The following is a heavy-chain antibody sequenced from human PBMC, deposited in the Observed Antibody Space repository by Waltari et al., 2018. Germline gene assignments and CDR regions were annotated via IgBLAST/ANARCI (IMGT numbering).Heavy chain of an antibody. CDR2: INPNSVGT. D-gene: IGHD6-19*01. CDR1: GYTFTGYY. CDR3: ARWSSGWSFDY. J-gene: IGHJ4*02. V-gene: IGHV1-2*02. Sequence: QVQLVQSGAEVKKPGASVKVSCKASGYTFTGYYMHWVRQAPGQGLEWMGWINPNSVGTNYAQNFQGRVTMTRDTSISTAYMELSRLRSDDTAVYYCARWSSGWSFDYWGQGTLVTVSS.